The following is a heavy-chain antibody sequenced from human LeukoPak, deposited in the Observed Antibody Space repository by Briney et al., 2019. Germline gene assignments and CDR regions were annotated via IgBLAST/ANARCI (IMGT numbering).Heavy chain of an antibody. D-gene: IGHD6-6*01. J-gene: IGHJ1*01. CDR2: INHSGST. V-gene: IGHV4-34*01. Sequence: PSETLSLTCAVYGGSFSGYYWSWIRQPPGKGLEWIGEINHSGSTNYNPSLKRRVTISVDTSTNQFFLQLSSVTAADTAVYYCAGGRCIAARPWLAEYFQHWGQGTLVTVSS. CDR3: AGGRCIAARPWLAEYFQH. CDR1: GGSFSGYY.